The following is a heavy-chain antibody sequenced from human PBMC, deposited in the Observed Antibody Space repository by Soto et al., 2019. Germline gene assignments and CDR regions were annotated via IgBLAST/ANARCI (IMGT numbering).Heavy chain of an antibody. V-gene: IGHV1-69*13. J-gene: IGHJ4*02. CDR2: IVPIYRTA. CDR3: VRDSGAKLSSS. CDR1: GGTFSSYR. D-gene: IGHD6-13*01. Sequence: SVKVSCKASGGTFSSYRINWVRQAPGQGLEWVGGIVPIYRTADYAQKFQGRVTITADESARTSYMERRSLKSQDTAVYYCVRDSGAKLSSSWGQGTLVTVSS.